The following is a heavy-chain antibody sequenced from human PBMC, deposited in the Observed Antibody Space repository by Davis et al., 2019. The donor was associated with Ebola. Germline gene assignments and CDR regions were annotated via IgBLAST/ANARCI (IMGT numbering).Heavy chain of an antibody. CDR1: GFTFSSYW. CDR2: INPDGSFT. D-gene: IGHD3-22*01. J-gene: IGHJ4*02. CDR3: AKGYYYDSSGYYDYFQHLDY. Sequence: GESLKISCAASGFTFSSYWMHWVRQAPGKGLVWVSRINPDGSFTDYADSVKGRFSISRDSTSNTLYLQMNGLRAEDTAVYYCAKGYYYDSSGYYDYFQHLDYWGQGTLVTVSS. V-gene: IGHV3-74*01.